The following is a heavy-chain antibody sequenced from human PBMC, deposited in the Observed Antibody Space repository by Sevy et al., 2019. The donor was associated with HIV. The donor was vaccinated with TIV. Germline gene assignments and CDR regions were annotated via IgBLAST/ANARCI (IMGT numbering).Heavy chain of an antibody. D-gene: IGHD2-21*02. V-gene: IGHV3-21*01. CDR1: GFTFNIYS. CDR3: ARGRGDPRADCFDY. J-gene: IGHJ4*02. Sequence: GGSLRLSCAASGFTFNIYSMNWVRQAPGKGLEWVSSISGSSSYIFYADSVKGRFTISRDNAKNPLYLQMNSLRAEDTAVYYCARGRGDPRADCFDYWGQGTLVTVSS. CDR2: ISGSSSYI.